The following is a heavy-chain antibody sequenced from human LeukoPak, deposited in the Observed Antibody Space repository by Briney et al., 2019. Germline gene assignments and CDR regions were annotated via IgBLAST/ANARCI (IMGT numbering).Heavy chain of an antibody. Sequence: PGGSLRFSGAAYGFTFSSYAMHWVRPAPGKGLEWVAVISYDGSNKYYADSVKGRFTIYRDNSKNTLYLQMNSLRAEDTAVYYCARSVGGDSSSWHSYFDYWGQGTLVTVSS. CDR1: GFTFSSYA. D-gene: IGHD6-13*01. J-gene: IGHJ4*02. CDR2: ISYDGSNK. CDR3: ARSVGGDSSSWHSYFDY. V-gene: IGHV3-30*04.